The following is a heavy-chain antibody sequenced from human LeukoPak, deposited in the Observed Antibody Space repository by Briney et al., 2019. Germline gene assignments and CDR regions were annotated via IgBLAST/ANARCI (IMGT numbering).Heavy chain of an antibody. Sequence: PGRSLRLSCAASGFTFSNYGMHWVRQAPGKGLEWVAVISYDGSNKYYADSVKGRFTISRDNSKDTLYLQMNSLRAEDTAVYYCAREGQSLYFDYWGQGTLVTVSS. CDR2: ISYDGSNK. V-gene: IGHV3-30*03. J-gene: IGHJ4*02. CDR1: GFTFSNYG. CDR3: AREGQSLYFDY.